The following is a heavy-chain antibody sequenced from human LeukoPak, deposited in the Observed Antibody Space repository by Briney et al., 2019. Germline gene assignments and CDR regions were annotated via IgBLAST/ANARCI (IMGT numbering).Heavy chain of an antibody. V-gene: IGHV3-7*01. D-gene: IGHD2-2*01. CDR2: IKQDGSEK. CDR3: ARDTYCSSTSCYSYNWFDP. J-gene: IGHJ5*02. Sequence: GGSLRLSCAASGFTFSSSAMSWVRQAPGKGLEWVANIKQDGSEKYYVDSVKGRFTISRDNAKNSLYLQMNSLRAEDTAVYYCARDTYCSSTSCYSYNWFDPWGQGTLVTVSS. CDR1: GFTFSSSA.